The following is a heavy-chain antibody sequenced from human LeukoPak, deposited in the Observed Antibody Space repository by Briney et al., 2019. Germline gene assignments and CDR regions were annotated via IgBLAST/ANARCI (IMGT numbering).Heavy chain of an antibody. D-gene: IGHD5-24*01. CDR2: INHSGST. CDR3: ARGSPVEMATISGWFDP. CDR1: GVSFSGYY. J-gene: IGHJ5*02. V-gene: IGHV4-34*01. Sequence: SQTLSLTCAVYGVSFSGYYWSWIRQPPGKGLHSIGEINHSGSTNYNPSLKSRVTISVDTSKNQFSLKLSSVTAADTAVYYCARGSPVEMATISGWFDPWGQGTLVTVSS.